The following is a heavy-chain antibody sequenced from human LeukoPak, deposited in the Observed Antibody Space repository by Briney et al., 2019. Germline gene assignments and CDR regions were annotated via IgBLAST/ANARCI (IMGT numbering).Heavy chain of an antibody. V-gene: IGHV4-39*07. CDR1: GGSISSSSYY. CDR2: IYYSGST. D-gene: IGHD2-2*02. CDR3: ARGLGYCSSTSCYNRGDMDY. Sequence: PSETLSLTCTVSGGSISSSSYYWGWIRQPPGKGLEWIGSIYYSGSTYYNPSLKSRVTISVDTSKNQFSLKLSSVTAADTAVYYCARGLGYCSSTSCYNRGDMDYWGQGTLVTVSS. J-gene: IGHJ4*02.